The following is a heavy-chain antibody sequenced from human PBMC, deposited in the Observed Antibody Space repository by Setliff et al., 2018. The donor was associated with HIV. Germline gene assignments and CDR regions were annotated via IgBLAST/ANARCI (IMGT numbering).Heavy chain of an antibody. CDR2: INADSSST. Sequence: GGSLRLSCAAPGLTFKNYWIHWVRQAPGKGLVWVSRINADSSSTTYADSVKGRFTISRDNAKNSLYLQMNSLRGEDTAVYYCARGRPTGYFDCWGQGTLVTVSS. J-gene: IGHJ4*02. CDR1: GLTFKNYW. CDR3: ARGRPTGYFDC. V-gene: IGHV3-74*01. D-gene: IGHD1-1*01.